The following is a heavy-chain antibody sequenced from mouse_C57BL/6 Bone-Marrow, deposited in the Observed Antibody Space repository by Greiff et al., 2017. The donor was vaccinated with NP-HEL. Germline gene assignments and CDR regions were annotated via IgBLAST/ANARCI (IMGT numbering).Heavy chain of an antibody. D-gene: IGHD3-2*02. V-gene: IGHV1-66*01. Sequence: QVQLQQPGPELVKPGASVKISCKASGYSFTSYYIHWVKQRPGQGLEWIGWIYPGSGNTKYNEKFKGKATLTADTSSSTAYMQLSSLTSEDSAVYYCARIGDSSGVLDYWGQGTTLTVSS. CDR2: IYPGSGNT. CDR3: ARIGDSSGVLDY. CDR1: GYSFTSYY. J-gene: IGHJ2*01.